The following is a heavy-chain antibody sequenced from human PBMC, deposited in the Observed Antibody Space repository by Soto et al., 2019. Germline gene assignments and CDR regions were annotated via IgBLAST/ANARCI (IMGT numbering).Heavy chain of an antibody. J-gene: IGHJ5*02. CDR2: IIPILGIA. V-gene: IGHV1-69*02. D-gene: IGHD6-6*01. Sequence: ASVKVSCKASGGTFSSYTISWVRQAPGQGLEWMGRIIPILGIANYAQKFQGRVTITADKSTSTAYVELSSLRSEDTAVYYCARTGGIAAQARFDPWGQGTLVTVSS. CDR3: ARTGGIAAQARFDP. CDR1: GGTFSSYT.